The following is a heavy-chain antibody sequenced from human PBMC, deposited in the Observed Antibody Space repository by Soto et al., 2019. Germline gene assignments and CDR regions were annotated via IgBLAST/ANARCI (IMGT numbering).Heavy chain of an antibody. CDR1: GFTFSSYG. CDR3: AKEGDIVATMDPYFDY. CDR2: ISYDGSNK. D-gene: IGHD5-12*01. Sequence: QVQLVESGGGVVQPGRSLRLSCAASGFTFSSYGMHWVRQAPGKGLEWVAVISYDGSNKCYADSVKGRFTISRDNSQNTLYLQMNSMRAEDTAVYYCAKEGDIVATMDPYFDYWGQGTLVTVSS. J-gene: IGHJ4*02. V-gene: IGHV3-30*18.